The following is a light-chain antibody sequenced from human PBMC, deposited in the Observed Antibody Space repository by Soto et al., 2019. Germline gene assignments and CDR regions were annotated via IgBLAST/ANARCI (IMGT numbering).Light chain of an antibody. CDR2: AAS. CDR1: QGISNY. J-gene: IGKJ5*01. CDR3: QSYDSTLGIM. Sequence: DIQMTQSPSSLSASVGDRVTITCWASQGISNYLAWYQQKPGKTPKLLIYAASTLQSGVPSRFTGRGSGTDFTLTISSLQPEDVATYYCQSYDSTLGIMFGQGTRLGIK. V-gene: IGKV1-27*01.